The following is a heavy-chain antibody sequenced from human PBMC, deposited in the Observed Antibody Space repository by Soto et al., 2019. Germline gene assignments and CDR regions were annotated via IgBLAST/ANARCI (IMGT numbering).Heavy chain of an antibody. CDR2: IHTSGNT. D-gene: IGHD6-19*01. CDR3: ARESGSGWHDLDY. CDR1: GGSFSTSGYY. V-gene: IGHV4-31*03. Sequence: VRLQESGPGLVKPSQTLSLTCTVSGGSFSTSGYYWSWIRQHPGKGLEWIGYIHTSGNTYYKPSLKSRVARSLDTSKNQLSLNLTSVTAADTAVYYCARESGSGWHDLDYWGQGTLVTVSS. J-gene: IGHJ4*02.